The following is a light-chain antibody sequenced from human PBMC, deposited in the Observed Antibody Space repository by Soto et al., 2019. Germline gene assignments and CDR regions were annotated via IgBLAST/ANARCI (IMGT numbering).Light chain of an antibody. CDR2: GAS. J-gene: IGKJ1*01. Sequence: EIVMTQSPATLSVSPGERATVSCRASQSLSSNLAWYQQKPGQAPRLLIYGASTRATGVPARFGGSGSGTEFTLTISSLQSEDFTVYFCQQYNNWPPTVVQGTKVDIK. CDR1: QSLSSN. V-gene: IGKV3-15*01. CDR3: QQYNNWPPT.